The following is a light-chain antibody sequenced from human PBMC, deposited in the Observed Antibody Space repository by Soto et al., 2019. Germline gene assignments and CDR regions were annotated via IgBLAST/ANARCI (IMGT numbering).Light chain of an antibody. CDR3: QQYGRSPTWT. V-gene: IGKV3-20*01. CDR2: GAS. CDR1: QSVSNNY. J-gene: IGKJ1*01. Sequence: ESVLTQSPGTLSLSPGERATLSCRASQSVSNNYLAWYQQKPGQAPRLLIYGASTRAPGIPDRFSGSWSGTDFTLTISRLEPEDSAVYYCQQYGRSPTWTFGQGTKVDIK.